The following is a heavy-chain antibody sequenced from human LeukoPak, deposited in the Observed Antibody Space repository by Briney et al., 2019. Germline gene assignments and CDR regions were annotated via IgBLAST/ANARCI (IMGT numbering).Heavy chain of an antibody. V-gene: IGHV4-30-4*08. CDR1: GGSISSGDYY. D-gene: IGHD1-26*01. Sequence: SETLSLTCTVSGGSISSGDYYWSWIRQPPGKGLEWLGYIYYSGSTYYNPSLKSRVTISVDTSKNQFSLKLSSVTAADTAVYYCARDRPRGGGSYGYFDYWGQGTLVTVSS. CDR2: IYYSGST. CDR3: ARDRPRGGGSYGYFDY. J-gene: IGHJ4*02.